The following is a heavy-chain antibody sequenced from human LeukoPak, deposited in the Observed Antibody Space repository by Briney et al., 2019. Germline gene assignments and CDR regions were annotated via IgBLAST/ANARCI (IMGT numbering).Heavy chain of an antibody. CDR3: ASTQWLDY. D-gene: IGHD3-22*01. Sequence: GGSLRLSCAASGFTFDDHAMHWVRQASGKGLEWVSGLSWNSGSIYYADSVKGRFTISRDNAKNSLYLQMNSLRAEDTAVYYCASTQWLDYWGQGTLVTVSS. CDR2: LSWNSGSI. J-gene: IGHJ4*02. V-gene: IGHV3-9*01. CDR1: GFTFDDHA.